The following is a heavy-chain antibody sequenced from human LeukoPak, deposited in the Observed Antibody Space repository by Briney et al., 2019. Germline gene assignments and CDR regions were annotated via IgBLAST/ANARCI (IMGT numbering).Heavy chain of an antibody. V-gene: IGHV3-74*01. CDR1: GFTFSSNW. Sequence: PGGSPRLSCAASGFTFSSNWMHWVRQAPGKGLVWVSRINSDGSTIGYADSVKGRFTISRDNAKNTLFLQMNSLRAEDTAVYYCTRGTTSTFDPWGQGTLVTVSS. J-gene: IGHJ5*02. D-gene: IGHD4-11*01. CDR3: TRGTTSTFDP. CDR2: INSDGSTI.